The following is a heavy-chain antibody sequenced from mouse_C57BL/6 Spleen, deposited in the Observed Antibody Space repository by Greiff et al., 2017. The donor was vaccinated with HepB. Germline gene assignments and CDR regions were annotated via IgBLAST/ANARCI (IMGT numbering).Heavy chain of an antibody. CDR1: GYSFTGYY. D-gene: IGHD1-1*01. Sequence: VHVKQSGPELVKPGASVKISCKASGYSFTGYYMNWVKQSPEKSLEWIGEINPSTGGTTYNQKFKAKATLTVDKSSSTAYMQLKSLTSEDSAVYYCAREGSSYGNVWGTGTTVTVSS. V-gene: IGHV1-42*01. CDR2: INPSTGGT. CDR3: AREGSSYGNV. J-gene: IGHJ1*03.